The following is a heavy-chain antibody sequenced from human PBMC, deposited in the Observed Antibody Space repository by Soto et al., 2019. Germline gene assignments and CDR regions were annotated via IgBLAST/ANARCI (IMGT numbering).Heavy chain of an antibody. V-gene: IGHV3-11*04. CDR3: SRVGYMSYKD. J-gene: IGHJ4*02. D-gene: IGHD1-1*01. CDR1: GFTFSDHY. Sequence: QVQLVESGGGLVKPGESLRLSCAASGFTFSDHYVTWIRQAPGKGLEWVSYISSSGSTIYYADSVKGRFTISRDNAENSLYLQMNSLRTEDTAVYYCSRVGYMSYKDWGQGTLVTVSS. CDR2: ISSSGSTI.